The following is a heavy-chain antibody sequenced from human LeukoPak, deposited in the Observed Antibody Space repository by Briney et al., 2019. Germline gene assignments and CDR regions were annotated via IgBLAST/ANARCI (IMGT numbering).Heavy chain of an antibody. Sequence: SSVKVSCKASGGTFSSYAISWVRQAPGQGLEWVGGIIPIFGTANYAQKFQGRVTITADESTSTAYMELSSLRSEDTAVYYCARERWEPYHAYDIWGQGTMVTVSS. CDR3: ARERWEPYHAYDI. D-gene: IGHD4-23*01. V-gene: IGHV1-69*13. CDR2: IIPIFGTA. J-gene: IGHJ3*02. CDR1: GGTFSSYA.